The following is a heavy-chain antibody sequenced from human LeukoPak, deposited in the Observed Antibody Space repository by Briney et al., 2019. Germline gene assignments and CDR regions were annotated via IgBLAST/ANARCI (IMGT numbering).Heavy chain of an antibody. CDR3: AGTNNPYYFDF. Sequence: SETPSLTCTVSGVSVSSGTNYWSWIRQSPGKELEWIGHIYYSGSTNYNPSLKSRVTISVDSSKNQFSLKLSSVTAADTALYYCAGTNNPYYFDFWGQGPLVTVSS. D-gene: IGHD1-14*01. V-gene: IGHV4-61*01. J-gene: IGHJ4*02. CDR1: GVSVSSGTNY. CDR2: IYYSGST.